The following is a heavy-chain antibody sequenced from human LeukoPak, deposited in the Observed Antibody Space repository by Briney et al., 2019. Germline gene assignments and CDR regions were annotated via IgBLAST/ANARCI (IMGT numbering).Heavy chain of an antibody. D-gene: IGHD1-1*01. CDR3: ARGRTWNLNWFDP. CDR1: GGSFSGYY. V-gene: IGHV4-34*01. CDR2: IDHSGST. J-gene: IGHJ5*02. Sequence: PSETLSLTCAVYGGSFSGYYWNWIRQSPGKGLEWIGEIDHSGSTNYNPSLKSRVTMSVDTSKNQFSLTLTSVTAADTAVYYCARGRTWNLNWFDPWGQGTLVTVSS.